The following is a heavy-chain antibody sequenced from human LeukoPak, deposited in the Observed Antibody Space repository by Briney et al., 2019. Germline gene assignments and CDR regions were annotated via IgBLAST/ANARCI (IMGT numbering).Heavy chain of an antibody. J-gene: IGHJ6*03. V-gene: IGHV1-69*05. D-gene: IGHD4-11*01. CDR1: GGTFSSYA. Sequence: GASVKVSCKASGGTFSSYAIIRVRQAPGQGLEWMGGVIPIFGTANYAQKFQGRVTITTDESTSTAYMELSSLRCEDTAVYYCARDDLTTKAHYYMDVWGKGTTVTVSS. CDR3: ARDDLTTKAHYYMDV. CDR2: VIPIFGTA.